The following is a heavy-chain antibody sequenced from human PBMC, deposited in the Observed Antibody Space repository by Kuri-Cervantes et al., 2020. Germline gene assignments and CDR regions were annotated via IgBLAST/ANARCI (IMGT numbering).Heavy chain of an antibody. CDR2: IYYSGGP. V-gene: IGHV4-59*12. CDR1: GGSIRSYY. CDR3: ARSFYCTNGICPFDY. D-gene: IGHD2-8*01. Sequence: SETLSLTCSISGGSIRSYYWSWIRQPPGKGLEWIANIYYSGGPKFNPSLESRVTISVDTSKNQFSLKLSSVTAADTAMYYCARSFYCTNGICPFDYWGQGTLVTVSS. J-gene: IGHJ4*02.